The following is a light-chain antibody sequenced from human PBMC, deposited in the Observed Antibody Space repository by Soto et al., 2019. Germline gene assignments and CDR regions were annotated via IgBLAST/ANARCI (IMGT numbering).Light chain of an antibody. J-gene: IGKJ5*01. CDR2: DAS. Sequence: DLHMTQSPSSLSASVGYIVTITCQASQNINNYLNWYQQKPGRAPKLLIYDASNLEAGVPSRFRGSGSGTDFTFTISRLQPEDIATYYCQQYENLPTFGQGTRLEIK. V-gene: IGKV1-33*01. CDR1: QNINNY. CDR3: QQYENLPT.